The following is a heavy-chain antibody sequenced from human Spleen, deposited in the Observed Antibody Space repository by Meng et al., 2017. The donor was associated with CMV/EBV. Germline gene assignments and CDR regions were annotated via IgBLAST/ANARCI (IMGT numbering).Heavy chain of an antibody. D-gene: IGHD4-11*01. CDR2: IWYDGSNK. V-gene: IGHV3-33*06. Sequence: GESLKISWAASGFTFSSYGMHWVRQAPGKGLEWVAVIWYDGSNKYYADSVKGRFTISRDNSKNTLYLQMNSLRAEDTAVYYCAKEGAYSNPYYYYYGMDVWGQGTTGTVSS. J-gene: IGHJ6*02. CDR3: AKEGAYSNPYYYYYGMDV. CDR1: GFTFSSYG.